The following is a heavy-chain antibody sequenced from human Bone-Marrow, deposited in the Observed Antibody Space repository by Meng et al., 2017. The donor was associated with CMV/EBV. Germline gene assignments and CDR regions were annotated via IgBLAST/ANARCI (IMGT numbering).Heavy chain of an antibody. Sequence: GGSLRLSCAASAFTFTSYAMHWVRQAPGKGLQWVAVISYDGTNKYYADSVKGRFTISRDNSKNTLYLQMNSLRAEDTAVYYCAKFPVPAAYNWFDPWGQGTLVTFSS. J-gene: IGHJ5*02. D-gene: IGHD2-2*01. V-gene: IGHV3-30-3*02. CDR3: AKFPVPAAYNWFDP. CDR2: ISYDGTNK. CDR1: AFTFTSYA.